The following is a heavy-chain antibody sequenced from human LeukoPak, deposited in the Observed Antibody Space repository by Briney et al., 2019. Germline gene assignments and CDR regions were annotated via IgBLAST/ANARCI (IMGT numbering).Heavy chain of an antibody. CDR1: GYSFTSYD. CDR3: ASVIHHFTTPFQAFNL. Sequence: EASVKVSCKASGYSFTSYDIHWVRQATGEGLEWMGRINPNSGNTDLAQRFQGRVTMTSNTSLRTAYMGLTSMRSEDTAVYYCASVIHHFTTPFQAFNLWGQGTRVIASS. V-gene: IGHV1-8*01. D-gene: IGHD2-15*01. CDR2: INPNSGNT. J-gene: IGHJ3*01.